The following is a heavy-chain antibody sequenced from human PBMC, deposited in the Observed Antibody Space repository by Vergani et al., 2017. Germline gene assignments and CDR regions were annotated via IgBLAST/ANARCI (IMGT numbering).Heavy chain of an antibody. CDR3: AQGYYYYMDV. CDR1: RFPLSTGILG. J-gene: IGHJ6*03. Sequence: QITLKESVPTVVKPTQTLTLTCTFSRFPLSTGILGVGWIRQPPGKSLEWLALIYCNDDKRYSPSLKSRLTITKDTSKNQVVLTMTTMDPVDTATYYCAQGYYYYMDVWGKGTTVTVSS. CDR2: IYCNDDK. V-gene: IGHV2-5*01.